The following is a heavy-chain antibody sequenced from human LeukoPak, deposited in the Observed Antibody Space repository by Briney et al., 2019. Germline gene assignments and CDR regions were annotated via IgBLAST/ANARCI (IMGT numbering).Heavy chain of an antibody. V-gene: IGHV3-49*03. J-gene: IGHJ4*02. CDR1: GFTFGDHS. CDR3: TREIRYFDWFQADY. Sequence: GGSLRLSCTASGFTFGDHSVSWLRQAPGKGLEWVGFIRSKAYGGTAEYAASVKGRFTISRDDSKSVAYLQMDSLKTEDTAVYYCTREIRYFDWFQADYWGQGTLVTVSS. CDR2: IRSKAYGGTA. D-gene: IGHD3-9*01.